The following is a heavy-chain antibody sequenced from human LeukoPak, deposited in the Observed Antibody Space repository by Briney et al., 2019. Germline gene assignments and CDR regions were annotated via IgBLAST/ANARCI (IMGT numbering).Heavy chain of an antibody. CDR3: ARVFYSSSWYNMDV. V-gene: IGHV4-4*02. Sequence: SGTLSLTCAVSGGSISGDNLWTWVRQPPGKGLEWIGEMYESGNINYNPSLKSRVTISVDRSKNQFSLKLSSVTAADTAVYYCARVFYSSSWYNMDVWGKGTTVTVSS. J-gene: IGHJ6*03. CDR1: GGSISGDNL. CDR2: MYESGNI. D-gene: IGHD6-13*01.